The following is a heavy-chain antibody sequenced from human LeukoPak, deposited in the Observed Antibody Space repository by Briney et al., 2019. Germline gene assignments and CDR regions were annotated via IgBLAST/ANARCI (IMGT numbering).Heavy chain of an antibody. V-gene: IGHV3-48*01. J-gene: IGHJ6*03. Sequence: PGGSLRLSCAASGFTFSTYTMNWVRQAPGKGLEWLSYISSSSSTIYYADSVNGRFTISRDNAKNSLYLQMNSLRAEDTAVYYCATTTPNYFYYMDVRGKGTTVTVSS. CDR3: ATTTPNYFYYMDV. CDR2: ISSSSSTI. D-gene: IGHD1-26*01. CDR1: GFTFSTYT.